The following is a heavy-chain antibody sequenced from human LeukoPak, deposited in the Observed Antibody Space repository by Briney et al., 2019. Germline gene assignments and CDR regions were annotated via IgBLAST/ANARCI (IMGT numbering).Heavy chain of an antibody. J-gene: IGHJ6*02. Sequence: KPGGSLRLSCAAFGFTFSDYYMSWIHQAPGKGLEWVSYISSSSSYTNYADSVKGRFTISRDNAKNSLYLQMNSLRAEDTAVYYCARAPHYSNYGPYYYGMDVWGQGTTVTVSS. CDR3: ARAPHYSNYGPYYYGMDV. V-gene: IGHV3-11*06. CDR2: ISSSSSYT. CDR1: GFTFSDYY. D-gene: IGHD4-11*01.